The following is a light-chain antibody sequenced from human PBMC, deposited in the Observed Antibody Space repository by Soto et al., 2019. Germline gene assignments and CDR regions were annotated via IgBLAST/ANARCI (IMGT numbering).Light chain of an antibody. V-gene: IGKV3-20*01. J-gene: IGKJ1*01. CDR3: HLYGSSPPWT. Sequence: ETVMTQSPATLTVSPGERATHSYRASQSVSSSYLAWYQQKPGQAPRLLIYGAASRATGIPDRFSGSGSGTDFTLTISRLEPEDFAVYYCHLYGSSPPWTFGQGTKVDIK. CDR1: QSVSSSY. CDR2: GAA.